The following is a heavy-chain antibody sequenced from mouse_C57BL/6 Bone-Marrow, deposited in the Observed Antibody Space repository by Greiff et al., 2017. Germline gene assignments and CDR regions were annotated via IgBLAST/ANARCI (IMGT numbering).Heavy chain of an antibody. D-gene: IGHD2-12*01. J-gene: IGHJ3*01. Sequence: QVQLKQPGAELVKPGASVKLSCKASGYTFTSYWMHWVKQRPGQGLEWIGMIHPNSGSTNYNEKFKSKATLTVDKSSSTAYMQLSSLTSEDSAVYYCARSGYSNDESSYWGQGTLVTVAA. V-gene: IGHV1-64*01. CDR1: GYTFTSYW. CDR2: IHPNSGST. CDR3: ARSGYSNDESSY.